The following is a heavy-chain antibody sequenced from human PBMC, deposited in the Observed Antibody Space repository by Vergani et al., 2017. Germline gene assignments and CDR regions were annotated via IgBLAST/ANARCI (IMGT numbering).Heavy chain of an antibody. V-gene: IGHV1-69*02. Sequence: QVQLVQSGAEVKKPGSSVKVSCKASGGTFSSYTISWVRQAPGQGLEWMGRIIPILGIANYAQKFQGRVTITADKSTSTAYMELSSLRSEDTAVYYCAAVSGSYFSDYWGQGTLVTVSS. D-gene: IGHD1-26*01. CDR1: GGTFSSYT. CDR3: AAVSGSYFSDY. CDR2: IIPILGIA. J-gene: IGHJ4*02.